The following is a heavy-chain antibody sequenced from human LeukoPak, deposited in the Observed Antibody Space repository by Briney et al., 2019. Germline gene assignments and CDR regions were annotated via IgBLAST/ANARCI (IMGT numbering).Heavy chain of an antibody. V-gene: IGHV4-39*01. J-gene: IGHJ4*02. CDR2: IYYSGST. D-gene: IGHD2-2*01. CDR1: GGSISSSSYY. Sequence: SETLSLTWTVSGGSISSSSYYWGWIRQPPGKGLEWIGSIYYSGSTYYNPSLKSRVTISVDTSKNQFSLKLSSVTAADTAVYYCARRPKYCSSTSCYGDYWGQGTLVTVSS. CDR3: ARRPKYCSSTSCYGDY.